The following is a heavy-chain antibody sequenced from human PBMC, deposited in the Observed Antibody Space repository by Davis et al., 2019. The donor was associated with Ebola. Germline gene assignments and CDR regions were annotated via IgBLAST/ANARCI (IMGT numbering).Heavy chain of an antibody. J-gene: IGHJ4*02. CDR3: AKEMEVTKPYDH. CDR2: VSRKGDS. D-gene: IGHD2-21*02. V-gene: IGHV3-23*01. Sequence: GESLKISCAASGFTFNKYGMSWVRQAQGKGLEWVAAVSRKGDSYYADSVKGRFTVSRDTSKDTLFLQMDSRRDGDTAIYYCAKEMEVTKPYDHWGQGTLVTVSS. CDR1: GFTFNKYG.